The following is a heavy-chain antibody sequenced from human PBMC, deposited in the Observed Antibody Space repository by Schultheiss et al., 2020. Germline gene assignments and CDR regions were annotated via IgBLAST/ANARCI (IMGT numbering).Heavy chain of an antibody. V-gene: IGHV3-9*01. CDR3: AKDTKYSSGWLGAFDI. CDR1: GFTFDDYA. Sequence: GGSLRLSCAAFGFTFDDYAMHWVRQAPGKGLEWVSGISWNSGSIGYADSVKGRFTISRDNAKNSLYLQMNSLRAEDTALYYCAKDTKYSSGWLGAFDIWGQGTMVTVSS. J-gene: IGHJ3*02. CDR2: ISWNSGSI. D-gene: IGHD6-19*01.